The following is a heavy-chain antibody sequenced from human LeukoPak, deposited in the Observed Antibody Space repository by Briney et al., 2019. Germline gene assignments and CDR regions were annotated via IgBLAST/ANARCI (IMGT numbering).Heavy chain of an antibody. CDR3: AKDSREGGYFDWPALLYYYYGMDV. CDR1: GFTFSSYA. J-gene: IGHJ6*04. CDR2: ISGSGGST. V-gene: IGHV3-23*01. Sequence: GGSRRLACAASGFTFSSYAMSWVRQAPGKGLEWVSAISGSGGSTYYADSVKGRFTISRDNSKNTLYLQMNSLRAEDTAVYYCAKDSREGGYFDWPALLYYYYGMDVWGKGTTVTVSS. D-gene: IGHD3-9*01.